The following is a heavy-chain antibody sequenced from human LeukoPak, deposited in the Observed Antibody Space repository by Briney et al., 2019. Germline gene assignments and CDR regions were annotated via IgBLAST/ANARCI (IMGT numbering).Heavy chain of an antibody. CDR1: GFTFSSYG. CDR3: AKDLTTDYYYYYYMDV. CDR2: IRYDGSNK. J-gene: IGHJ6*03. D-gene: IGHD1/OR15-1a*01. V-gene: IGHV3-30*02. Sequence: GGSLRLSCAASGFTFSSYGMHWVRQAPGKGLEWVAFIRYDGSNKYYADSVKGRFTISRDNSKNTLYLQMNSLRAEDTAVYYCAKDLTTDYYYYYYMDVWGKGTTVTVSS.